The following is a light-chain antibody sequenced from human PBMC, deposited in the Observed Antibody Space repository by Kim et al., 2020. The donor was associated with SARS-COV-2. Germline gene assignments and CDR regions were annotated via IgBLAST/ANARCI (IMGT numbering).Light chain of an antibody. J-gene: IGKJ5*01. V-gene: IGKV1-17*01. CDR1: QDIRND. CDR3: LQHNTYPIT. CDR2: GAS. Sequence: SASVGDRVTIAWRASQDIRNDLGWYQPNPGRDPRRLIYGASNLQSGVPSRFSGSGSGTEFTHTISSLQPEDFATYFCLQHNTYPITFGQGTRLEI.